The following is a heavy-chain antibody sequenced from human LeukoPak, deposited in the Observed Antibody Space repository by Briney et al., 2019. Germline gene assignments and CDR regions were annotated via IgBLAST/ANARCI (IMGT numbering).Heavy chain of an antibody. Sequence: SETLSLTCTVSGGSISSSSYYWGWIRQPPGKGLEWIGSIYYSGSTYYNPSLKSRVTISVDTSKNQFSLKLSSVTAADTAVYYCARHYYGSGSYYPYYFDYWGQGTLVTVSS. V-gene: IGHV4-39*01. J-gene: IGHJ4*02. CDR1: GGSISSSSYY. D-gene: IGHD3-10*01. CDR2: IYYSGST. CDR3: ARHYYGSGSYYPYYFDY.